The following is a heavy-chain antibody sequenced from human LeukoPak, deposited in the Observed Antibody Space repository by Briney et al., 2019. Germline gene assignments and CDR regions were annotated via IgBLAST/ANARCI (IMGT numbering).Heavy chain of an antibody. Sequence: PGGSLRLSCVGSGFTFSSHWMSWVRQAPGKGLEWVSYISSSGSTIYYADSVKGRFTISRDNAKNSLYLQMNSLRAEDTAVYYCARFVEMATITGFDYWGQETLVTVSS. CDR2: ISSSGSTI. D-gene: IGHD5-24*01. J-gene: IGHJ4*02. CDR1: GFTFSSHW. V-gene: IGHV3-48*04. CDR3: ARFVEMATITGFDY.